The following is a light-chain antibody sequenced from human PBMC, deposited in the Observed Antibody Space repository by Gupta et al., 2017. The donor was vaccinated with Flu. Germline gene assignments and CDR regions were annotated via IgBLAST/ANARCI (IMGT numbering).Light chain of an antibody. CDR3: QQYIIYPQP. V-gene: IGKV1-5*03. J-gene: IGKJ1*01. Sequence: DIQMTQSPSTLSAYVGDRVTINCRASQSINDWLAWYQQKPGKAPKLLIYQASNLESWVPSRFSGSGSGTEFALTISSLQPDDFATYYCQQYIIYPQPFGQWTRVEVK. CDR1: QSINDW. CDR2: QAS.